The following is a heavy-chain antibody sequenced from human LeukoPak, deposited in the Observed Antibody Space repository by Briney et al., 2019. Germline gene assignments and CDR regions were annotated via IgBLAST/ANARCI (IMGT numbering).Heavy chain of an antibody. CDR3: TRVRGYCSSTSCYQYFDY. CDR1: GFTFGDYA. V-gene: IGHV3-49*04. J-gene: IGHJ4*02. Sequence: GGSLRLSCTASGFTFGDYAMSWVRQAPGKGLEWVGFIRSKAYGGTTEYAASVKGRFTISRDDSKSIAYLQMNSLKTEDTAVYYCTRVRGYCSSTSCYQYFDYWGQGTLVTVSS. D-gene: IGHD2-2*01. CDR2: IRSKAYGGTT.